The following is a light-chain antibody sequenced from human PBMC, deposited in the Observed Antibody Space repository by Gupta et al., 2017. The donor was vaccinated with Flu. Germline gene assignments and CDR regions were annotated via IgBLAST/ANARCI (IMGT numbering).Light chain of an antibody. V-gene: IGLV2-14*01. CDR2: EVS. Sequence: QPALTHPASVSGSPGQSLTISCPGSSSDVGAYNYVSWYKQYPGKAPKVMIYEVSNRPSGVSNRFSGSKSGNTASLTIAGLQAEDEADYYCSSYTSSRTWVFGGGTKLTVL. CDR3: SSYTSSRTWV. J-gene: IGLJ3*02. CDR1: SSDVGAYNY.